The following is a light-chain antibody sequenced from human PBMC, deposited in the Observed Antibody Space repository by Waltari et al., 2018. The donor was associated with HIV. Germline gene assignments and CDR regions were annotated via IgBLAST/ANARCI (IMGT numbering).Light chain of an antibody. V-gene: IGLV3-1*01. CDR2: EDS. J-gene: IGLJ2*01. CDR1: KLGQKY. CDR3: QAWDRSTVI. Sequence: YELTQPPSVSVSPGQTANITCSGDKLGQKYAHWYQQKSGQSPVLLIYEDSKRRSGIPERFSGSIAGDTATLTISGTQAEDEADYHCQAWDRSTVIFAGGTKLTVL.